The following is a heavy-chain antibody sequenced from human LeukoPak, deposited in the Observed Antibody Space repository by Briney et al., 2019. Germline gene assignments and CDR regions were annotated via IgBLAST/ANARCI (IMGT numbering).Heavy chain of an antibody. CDR3: AREEERWLQLGPQDY. D-gene: IGHD5-24*01. CDR1: GFTFSSYS. CDR2: ISSSSSTI. V-gene: IGHV3-48*01. J-gene: IGHJ4*02. Sequence: GGSLRLSCAASGFTFSSYSMNWVRQAPGKGLEWVSYISSSSSTIYYADSVKGRFTISRDNAKNSLYLQMNSLRAEDTAVYYCAREEERWLQLGPQDYWGQGTLVTVSS.